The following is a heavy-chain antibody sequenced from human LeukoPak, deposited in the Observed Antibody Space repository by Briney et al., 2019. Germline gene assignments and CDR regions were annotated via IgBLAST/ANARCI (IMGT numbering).Heavy chain of an antibody. CDR1: GFTFSSYG. Sequence: GGSLRLSCSASGFTFSSYGMDWVRQAPGKGLEYVSAISSNGGSTYYADSVKGRFTISRDNSKNTLYLQMSSLRAEDTAVYYCARVVIAANPDAFDIWGQGTMVTVSS. J-gene: IGHJ3*02. CDR2: ISSNGGST. V-gene: IGHV3-64D*06. D-gene: IGHD2-15*01. CDR3: ARVVIAANPDAFDI.